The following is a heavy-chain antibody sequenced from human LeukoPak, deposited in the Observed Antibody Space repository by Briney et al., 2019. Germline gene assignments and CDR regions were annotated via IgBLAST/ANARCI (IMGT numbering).Heavy chain of an antibody. J-gene: IGHJ3*02. Sequence: GGSLRLSCAASGFTFSSYWMHWVRQAPGKGLVWVSRINSDGSSTSYADSVKGRFTISRDNAKNSLYLQMNSLRAEDTAVYYCARFGPIVVVPAAFDAFDIWGQGTMVTVSS. CDR3: ARFGPIVVVPAAFDAFDI. CDR2: INSDGSST. CDR1: GFTFSSYW. D-gene: IGHD2-2*01. V-gene: IGHV3-74*01.